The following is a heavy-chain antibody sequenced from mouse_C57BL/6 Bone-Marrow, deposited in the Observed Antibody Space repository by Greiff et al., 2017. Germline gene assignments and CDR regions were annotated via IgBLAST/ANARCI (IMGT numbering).Heavy chain of an antibody. V-gene: IGHV14-4*01. CDR1: GFNIKDDY. D-gene: IGHD1-1*01. CDR3: TTGLLRSYWYFDV. CDR2: IDPENGDT. Sequence: DVQLVESGAELVRPGASVKLSCTASGFNIKDDYMHWVKQRPEQGLEWIGWIDPENGDTEYASKFQGKATITADTSSNTAYLQLSSLTSEDTAVYYCTTGLLRSYWYFDVWGTGTTVTVSS. J-gene: IGHJ1*03.